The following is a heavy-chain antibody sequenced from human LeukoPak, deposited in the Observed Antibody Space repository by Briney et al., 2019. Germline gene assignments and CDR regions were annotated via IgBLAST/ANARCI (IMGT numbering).Heavy chain of an antibody. CDR1: GFTFSSYA. Sequence: GGSLRLSCAASGFTFSSYATHWVRQAPGKGPEWVAVISYDGSNKYYADSVKGRFTISRDNSKNTLYLQMNSLRAEDTAVYYCARGDFDYWGQGTLVTVSS. CDR2: ISYDGSNK. J-gene: IGHJ4*02. CDR3: ARGDFDY. V-gene: IGHV3-30*04.